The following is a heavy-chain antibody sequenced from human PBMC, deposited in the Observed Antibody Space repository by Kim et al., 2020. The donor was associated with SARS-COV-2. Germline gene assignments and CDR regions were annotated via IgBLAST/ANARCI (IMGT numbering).Heavy chain of an antibody. J-gene: IGHJ4*02. CDR3: AKRYYFDSGNFDY. V-gene: IGHV3-23*01. Sequence: YADSVKGRFTIPRDNSENTLYLQMNSLRAEDTAVYYCAKRYYFDSGNFDYWGQGTLVTVSS. D-gene: IGHD3-10*01.